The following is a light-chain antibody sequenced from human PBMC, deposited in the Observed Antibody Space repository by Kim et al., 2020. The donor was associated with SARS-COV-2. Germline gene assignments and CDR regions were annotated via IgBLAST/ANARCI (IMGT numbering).Light chain of an antibody. J-gene: IGKJ4*01. CDR1: QSVSSN. CDR3: QQYYNGPLT. Sequence: EIVMTQSPATLSVSPGERATLSCRASQSVSSNLAWYQQKPGQAPRLLIYDASTRATGIPARFSGSGSGTEFTLTISSLQSEDFAVYYCQQYYNGPLTFGGGTKVDIK. CDR2: DAS. V-gene: IGKV3-15*01.